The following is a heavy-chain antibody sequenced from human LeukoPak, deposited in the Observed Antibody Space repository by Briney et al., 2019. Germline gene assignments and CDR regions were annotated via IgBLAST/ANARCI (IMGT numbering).Heavy chain of an antibody. J-gene: IGHJ6*03. D-gene: IGHD2-8*01. CDR2: IYYSGST. CDR1: GGSISSSSYY. Sequence: SETLSLTCTVSGGSISSSSYYWSWIRQPPGKGLEWIGSIYYSGSTYYNPSLKSRVTISVDTSKNQFSLKLSSVTAADTAVYYCARQALRVYAEIHYYYYMDVWGKGTTVTVSS. V-gene: IGHV4-39*01. CDR3: ARQALRVYAEIHYYYYMDV.